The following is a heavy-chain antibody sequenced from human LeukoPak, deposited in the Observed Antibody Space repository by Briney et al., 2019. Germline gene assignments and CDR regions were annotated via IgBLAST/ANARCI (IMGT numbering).Heavy chain of an antibody. D-gene: IGHD4-17*01. Sequence: PGGSLRLSCAASGFTFSGSAMHWVRQASGKGLEWVGRIRSKANSYATAYAASVKGRFTISRDDSKNTAYLQMNSLKTEDTAVYYCTTGPFDYGDPLHYWGQGTLVTVSS. CDR3: TTGPFDYGDPLHY. V-gene: IGHV3-73*01. J-gene: IGHJ4*02. CDR2: IRSKANSYAT. CDR1: GFTFSGSA.